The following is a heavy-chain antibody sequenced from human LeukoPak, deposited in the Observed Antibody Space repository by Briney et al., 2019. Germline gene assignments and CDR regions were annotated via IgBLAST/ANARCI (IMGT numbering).Heavy chain of an antibody. CDR2: IYPGDSDT. CDR3: ARQGSYFDY. V-gene: IGHV5-51*01. J-gene: IGHJ4*02. CDR1: GSFFTSYW. Sequence: PGASLQISWQGSGSFFTSYWIAWVRPLPGKGLEWMGIIYPGDSDTRYSPSFQGQVTISADKSISTAYLQWSSLKASDTAMYYCARQGSYFDYWAQGTLVTVSS.